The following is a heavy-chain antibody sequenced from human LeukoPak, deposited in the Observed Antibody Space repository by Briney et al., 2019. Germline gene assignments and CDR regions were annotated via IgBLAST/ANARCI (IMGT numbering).Heavy chain of an antibody. Sequence: ASVKLSCTAFGHTFTGYYIHWGRQAPRQGVGGKWWINTKCSGTNYAHKYQGWVIKKRDTSNNTAYKELSRLRSDDTAVEYWARDDYGDYVWFVFGGQGTLVSVS. D-gene: IGHD4-17*01. CDR1: GHTFTGYY. CDR2: INTKCSGT. J-gene: IGHJ4*02. CDR3: ARDDYGDYVWFVF. V-gene: IGHV1-2*04.